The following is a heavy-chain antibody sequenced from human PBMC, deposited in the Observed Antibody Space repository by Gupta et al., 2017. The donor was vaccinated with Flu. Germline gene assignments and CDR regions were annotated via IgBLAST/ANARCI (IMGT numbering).Heavy chain of an antibody. Sequence: SRQHPGKGLEGIASVYYSGSTYYNPSLKIRVTISLDTSENQFSLKLYSVTAADTAVYYCARERSAWPNWLDPWGQGTLVTVSS. CDR3: ARERSAWPNWLDP. J-gene: IGHJ5*02. V-gene: IGHV4-39*02. CDR2: VYYSGST. D-gene: IGHD6-19*01.